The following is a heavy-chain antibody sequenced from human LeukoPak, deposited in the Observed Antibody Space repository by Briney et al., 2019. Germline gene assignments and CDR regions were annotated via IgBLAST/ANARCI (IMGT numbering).Heavy chain of an antibody. CDR1: GFTVSSNY. J-gene: IGHJ6*02. CDR2: IYSGGST. V-gene: IGHV3-66*02. D-gene: IGHD6-6*01. CDR3: ARDVRGGYSSSSGGYYYYYYGMDV. Sequence: PGGSLRLSCAASGFTVSSNYMSWVRQAPGKGLEWVSVIYSGGSTYYAASVKGRFTISRDNSKNTLYLQMNSLRAEDTAVYYCARDVRGGYSSSSGGYYYYYYGMDVWGQGTTVTVSS.